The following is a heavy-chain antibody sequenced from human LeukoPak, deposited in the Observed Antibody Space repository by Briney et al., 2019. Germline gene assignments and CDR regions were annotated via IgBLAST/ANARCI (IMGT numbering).Heavy chain of an antibody. D-gene: IGHD2-2*01. CDR2: IYTSGST. J-gene: IGHJ6*03. CDR1: GGSISSYY. V-gene: IGHV4-4*07. Sequence: PSETLSLTCTVSGGSISSYYWSWIRQPAGKGLEWIGRIYTSGSTNCNPSLKSRVTISVDKSKNQFSLKLSSVTAADTAVYYCAREIVVVPAAMRGGYYYYMDVWGKGTTVTVSS. CDR3: AREIVVVPAAMRGGYYYYMDV.